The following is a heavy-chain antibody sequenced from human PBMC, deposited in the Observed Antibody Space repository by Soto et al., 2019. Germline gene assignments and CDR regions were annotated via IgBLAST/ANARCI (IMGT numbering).Heavy chain of an antibody. Sequence: QVQLRESGPGLVTPSETLSVTCTGSGDSISSHYWSWIRQPPGKGLEWIGYIHSAGTTNYNPSLKLRVTLSLDTPKHVCSTRLTSVTAAATAVYYCVRGEWERRSFDEWGQGTLVTVSS. V-gene: IGHV4-59*08. CDR1: GDSISSHY. D-gene: IGHD1-1*01. CDR2: IHSAGTT. J-gene: IGHJ4*02. CDR3: VRGEWERRSFDE.